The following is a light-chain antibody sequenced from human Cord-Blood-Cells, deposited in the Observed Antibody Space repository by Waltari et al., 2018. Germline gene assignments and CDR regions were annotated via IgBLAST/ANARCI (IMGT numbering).Light chain of an antibody. CDR1: SSDVGGYNY. CDR2: DVS. J-gene: IGLJ1*01. Sequence: QSALTQPPSVSGSPGPSITISCTGTSSDVGGYNYVSWYQQHPGKAPKLMIYDVSNRPSGVSNRFSGSKSGNTASLTISGLQAEDEADYYCSSYTSSSTYVFGTGTKVTVL. CDR3: SSYTSSSTYV. V-gene: IGLV2-14*03.